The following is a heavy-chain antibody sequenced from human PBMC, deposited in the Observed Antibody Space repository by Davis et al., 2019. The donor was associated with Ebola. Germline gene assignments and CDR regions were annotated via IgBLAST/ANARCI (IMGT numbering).Heavy chain of an antibody. V-gene: IGHV3-64D*06. CDR2: ISTNGETT. CDR1: GFTFSSYA. CDR3: ARSSSGYFYGLDY. D-gene: IGHD3-22*01. J-gene: IGHJ4*02. Sequence: PGGSLRLSCSASGFTFSSYAMHWVRQAPGKGLESVSRISTNGETTYYAESVKGRFTISRDNSKGTLYLQMRSLRTDDTAVYYCARSSSGYFYGLDYWGQGTLVTVSS.